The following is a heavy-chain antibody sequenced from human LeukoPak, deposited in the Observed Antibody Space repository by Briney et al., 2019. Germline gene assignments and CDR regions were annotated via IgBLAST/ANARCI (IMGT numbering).Heavy chain of an antibody. D-gene: IGHD2-15*01. CDR2: INSDGSAT. V-gene: IGHV3-74*01. CDR3: ARDRSTVTGHCTGDNCYAELG. CDR1: GFTFGSPW. J-gene: IGHJ4*02. Sequence: GGSLRLSCAASGFTFGSPWMHWVRQAPGKGLVWVSRINSDGSATAYADSVKGRFTISRDNAENTLYLQMNSLRAEDTAVYYCARDRSTVTGHCTGDNCYAELGRGQGTQVIVSS.